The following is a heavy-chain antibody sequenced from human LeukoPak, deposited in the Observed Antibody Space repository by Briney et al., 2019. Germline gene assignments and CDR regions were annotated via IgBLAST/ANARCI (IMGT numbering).Heavy chain of an antibody. D-gene: IGHD7-27*01. J-gene: IGHJ4*02. CDR3: ARENWVFDY. V-gene: IGHV4-38-2*02. CDR2: VYRSGST. Sequence: SETLSLTCVVSGYSNSSSYHWGWIRQPPGEGLEWIGSVYRSGSTYYNPSLKSRVTISVDTSKNQISLKVRSVTAADTAVYYCARENWVFDYWGQGILVTVSS. CDR1: GYSNSSSYH.